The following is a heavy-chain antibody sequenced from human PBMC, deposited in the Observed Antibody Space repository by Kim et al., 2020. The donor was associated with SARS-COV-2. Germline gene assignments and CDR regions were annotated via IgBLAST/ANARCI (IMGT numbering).Heavy chain of an antibody. D-gene: IGHD6-13*01. J-gene: IGHJ4*02. CDR3: ARHPGQQLAKPIDY. V-gene: IGHV1-8*01. Sequence: ASVKVSCKASGYTFTSYDINWVRQATGQGLEWMGWMNPNSGNTGYAQKFQGRVTMTRNTSISTAYMELSSLRSEDTAVYYCARHPGQQLAKPIDYWGQGTLVTVSS. CDR2: MNPNSGNT. CDR1: GYTFTSYD.